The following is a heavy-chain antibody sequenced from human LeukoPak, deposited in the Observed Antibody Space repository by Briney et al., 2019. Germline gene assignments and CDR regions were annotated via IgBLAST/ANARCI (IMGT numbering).Heavy chain of an antibody. Sequence: QPGGSLRLSCAASGFTFTSYSMNWVRQAPGKGLEWVSTISGGGGSTYYADSVQGRFTISRDNSKSTLCLQMNSLRAEDTAVYHCAKQLGYCSDGSCYFPYWGQGTLVTVSS. CDR1: GFTFTSYS. CDR3: AKQLGYCSDGSCYFPY. D-gene: IGHD2-15*01. V-gene: IGHV3-23*01. CDR2: ISGGGGST. J-gene: IGHJ4*02.